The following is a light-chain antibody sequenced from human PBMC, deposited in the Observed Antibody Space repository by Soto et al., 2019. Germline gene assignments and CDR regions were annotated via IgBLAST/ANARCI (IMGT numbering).Light chain of an antibody. CDR2: GAS. J-gene: IGKJ1*01. Sequence: EIVLTQSPGTLSLSPGERATLSCRASQSFSSSYLAWYQQKPGQAPRLLIYGASSRATGIPDRFSGSGSGTDFTLTISRLEPEDFAVYYCQQYGSSPLGTFGQGTKVDIK. CDR3: QQYGSSPLGT. V-gene: IGKV3-20*01. CDR1: QSFSSSY.